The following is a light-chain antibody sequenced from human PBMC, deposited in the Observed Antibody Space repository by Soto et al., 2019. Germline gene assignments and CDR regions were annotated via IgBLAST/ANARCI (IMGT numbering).Light chain of an antibody. Sequence: TLSVSPGERATLSCRASQGVSSNLAWYQQKPGQAPRLLIYGASTRATGIPARFSGSGSGTEFTLTISSLQSEDFAVYYCQQYNNWLVAFGQGTKVDIK. CDR1: QGVSSN. V-gene: IGKV3-15*01. J-gene: IGKJ1*01. CDR3: QQYNNWLVA. CDR2: GAS.